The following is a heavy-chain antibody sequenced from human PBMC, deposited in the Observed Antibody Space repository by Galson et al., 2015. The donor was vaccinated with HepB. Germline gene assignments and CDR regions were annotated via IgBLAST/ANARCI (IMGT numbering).Heavy chain of an antibody. V-gene: IGHV6-1*01. CDR3: ASWRFDS. Sequence: CAISGDSVSSNNAAWNWIRQSPSRGLEWLGRTYYRSKWSNDYAIFVESRITVTADASQNQFSLHLNSVTPEDTAIYYCASWRFDSWGQGTLVTVSS. CDR2: TYYRSKWSN. CDR1: GDSVSSNNAA. J-gene: IGHJ4*02. D-gene: IGHD3-3*01.